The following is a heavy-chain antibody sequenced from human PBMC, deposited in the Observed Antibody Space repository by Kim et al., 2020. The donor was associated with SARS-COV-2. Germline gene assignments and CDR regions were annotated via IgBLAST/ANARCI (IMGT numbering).Heavy chain of an antibody. V-gene: IGHV4-39*01. J-gene: IGHJ5*02. D-gene: IGHD4-17*01. CDR3: ARGHDYGDYTVPPWFDP. Sequence: LKSRGTISVDTSKNQFSLKLSSVTAADTAVYYCARGHDYGDYTVPPWFDPWGQGTLVTVSS.